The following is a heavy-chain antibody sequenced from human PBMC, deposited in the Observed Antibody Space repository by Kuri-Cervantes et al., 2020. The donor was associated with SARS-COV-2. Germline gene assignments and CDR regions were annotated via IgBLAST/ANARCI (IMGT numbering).Heavy chain of an antibody. CDR3: AKGRGWFGELLRGAYYYGMDV. Sequence: LSLTCAASGFTFSSYGMHWVRQAPGKGLEWVAVISYDGSNKYYADSVKGRFTISRDNSKNTLYLQMNSLRAEDTAVYYCAKGRGWFGELLRGAYYYGMDVWGQGTTVTVSS. CDR1: GFTFSSYG. D-gene: IGHD3-10*01. V-gene: IGHV3-30*18. CDR2: ISYDGSNK. J-gene: IGHJ6*02.